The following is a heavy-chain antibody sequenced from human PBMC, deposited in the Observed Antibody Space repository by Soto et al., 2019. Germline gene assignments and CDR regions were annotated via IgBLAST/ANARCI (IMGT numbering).Heavy chain of an antibody. CDR3: ARGMSGDLTWALY. CDR2: ILYSGST. D-gene: IGHD3-3*01. CDR1: GGSVSSGSYY. J-gene: IGHJ4*02. Sequence: SETLSLTCTVSGGSVSSGSYYWNWIRQHPGKGLEWIGYILYSGSTTYNPYLKSRVTISVDTSKNQFSLKLSSVTAAVTAVYYCARGMSGDLTWALYWGQGTLVTVS. V-gene: IGHV4-61*01.